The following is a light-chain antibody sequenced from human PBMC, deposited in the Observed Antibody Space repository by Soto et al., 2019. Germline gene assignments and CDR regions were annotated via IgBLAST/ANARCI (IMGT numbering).Light chain of an antibody. CDR3: SSYISSSTLV. CDR1: SSNIGAGFD. V-gene: IGLV1-40*01. Sequence: QSVLTQPPSVSGAPGQRVTISCTGSSSNIGAGFDVHWYHQIAGTAPKLLIYGNSNRPSGVPDRFSGSKSGNTASLTISGLQAEDEADYYCSSYISSSTLVFGGGTKLTVL. J-gene: IGLJ3*02. CDR2: GNS.